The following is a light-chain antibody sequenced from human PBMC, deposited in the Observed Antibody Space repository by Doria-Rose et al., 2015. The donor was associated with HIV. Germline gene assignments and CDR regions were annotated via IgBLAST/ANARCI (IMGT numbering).Light chain of an antibody. J-gene: IGLJ1*01. CDR1: SSDVGGFGY. Sequence: QSVLTQPASVSGSPGQSITISCTGTSSDVGGFGYVSWYQQHPGKAPKLMIYDVSNRPSGVSNRFSGSKSGDTASLIIPGLQAEDEADYYCNSYTTSSTHNYVFGTGTKVTVL. CDR3: NSYTTSSTHNYV. V-gene: IGLV2-14*03. CDR2: DVS.